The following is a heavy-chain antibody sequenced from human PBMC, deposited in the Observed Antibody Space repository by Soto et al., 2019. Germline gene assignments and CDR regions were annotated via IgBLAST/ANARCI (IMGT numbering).Heavy chain of an antibody. D-gene: IGHD1-26*01. CDR1: GFTFSSYG. CDR2: ISYDGSNK. Sequence: QVQLVESGGGVVQPGRSLRLSCAASGFTFSSYGMHWVRQDPGKGLEWVAVISYDGSNKYYADSVKGRFTISRDNSKNTLYLQMNSLRAEDTAVYYCAKDASVYSGSYVYWGQGTLVTVSS. V-gene: IGHV3-30*18. J-gene: IGHJ4*02. CDR3: AKDASVYSGSYVY.